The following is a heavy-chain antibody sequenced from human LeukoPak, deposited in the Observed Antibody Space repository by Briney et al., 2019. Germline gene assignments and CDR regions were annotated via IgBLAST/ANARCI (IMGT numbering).Heavy chain of an antibody. D-gene: IGHD5-18*01. Sequence: PGGSLRLSCSASGLTFSAFGMTWVRQAPGKGLEWVSASGSAVGTFYADSVKGRFTISRDNSKNTLYLQMNSLRAEDTAVYYCAKDPRDHSYGWSWRYFDYWGQGTLVTVSS. CDR3: AKDPRDHSYGWSWRYFDY. CDR1: GLTFSAFG. J-gene: IGHJ4*02. V-gene: IGHV3-23*01. CDR2: SGSAVGT.